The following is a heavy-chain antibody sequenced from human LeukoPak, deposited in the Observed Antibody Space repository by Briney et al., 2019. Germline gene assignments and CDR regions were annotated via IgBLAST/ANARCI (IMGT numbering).Heavy chain of an antibody. J-gene: IGHJ3*02. CDR1: GYRFTSYW. Sequence: GESLKISCKGSGYRFTSYWIGWVRQMPGKGLEWMGIINPGDSDTRYSPSFQGHITISVDKSISTAYLQWGSLKASDIGMYYCASRTTVVTHEPPDAFDIWGQGTMVTVSS. CDR2: INPGDSDT. CDR3: ASRTTVVTHEPPDAFDI. V-gene: IGHV5-51*01. D-gene: IGHD4-23*01.